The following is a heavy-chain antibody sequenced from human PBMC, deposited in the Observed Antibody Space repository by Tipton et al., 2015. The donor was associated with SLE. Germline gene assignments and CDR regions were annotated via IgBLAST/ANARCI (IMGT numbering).Heavy chain of an antibody. CDR3: ARLQYIFGGMDV. CDR1: GGSFSGNY. CDR2: INHRGGT. D-gene: IGHD3-3*01. Sequence: TLSLTCAVFGGSFSGNYWIWIRQTPGKGLEWIGEINHRGGTNLNPSLESRVSVSQDTSKNQFSLKLTSVTAADTAVYYCARLQYIFGGMDVWGEGTTVTVSS. J-gene: IGHJ6*04. V-gene: IGHV4-34*01.